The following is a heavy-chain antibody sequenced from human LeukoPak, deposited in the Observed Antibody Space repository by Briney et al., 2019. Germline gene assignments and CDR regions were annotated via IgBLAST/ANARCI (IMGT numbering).Heavy chain of an antibody. D-gene: IGHD1-26*01. Sequence: GGSLRLSCAASGFTFSSYAMNWVRQAPGKGLEWVSTITGSGGTTYYADSVKGRFTISRDNSKNTLYLQMNSLRAEDTAVYYCAKVVGTSPLDYWGQGTLVTVSS. V-gene: IGHV3-23*01. CDR2: ITGSGGTT. CDR3: AKVVGTSPLDY. J-gene: IGHJ4*02. CDR1: GFTFSSYA.